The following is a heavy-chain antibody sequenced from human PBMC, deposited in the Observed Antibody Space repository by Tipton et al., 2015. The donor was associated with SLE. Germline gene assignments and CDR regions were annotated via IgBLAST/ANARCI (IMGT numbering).Heavy chain of an antibody. CDR2: INHSGGT. CDR1: GVSISSSNW. D-gene: IGHD3-3*01. CDR3: ARLQFIFGGMDV. Sequence: GLVKPSGTLSLTCGVSGVSISSSNWWSWVRQPPGKGLEWIGEINHSGGTNYNPSLKSRVTISADTSNKQFSLMLSSVTAADTAVYFCARLQFIFGGMDVWGKGTTVIVSS. J-gene: IGHJ6*04. V-gene: IGHV4-4*02.